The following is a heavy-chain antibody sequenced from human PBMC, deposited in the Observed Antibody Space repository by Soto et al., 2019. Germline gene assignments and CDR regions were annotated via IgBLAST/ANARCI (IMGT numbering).Heavy chain of an antibody. CDR2: ISGSGGST. J-gene: IGHJ3*02. V-gene: IGHV3-23*01. Sequence: GGSLRLSCAASGFTFSSYAMSWVRQAPGKGLEWVSAISGSGGSTYYADSVKGRFTISRDNSKNTLYLQMNSLRAEDTAVYYWAKEIWYCSGGSCYLDDAFDIWGQGTMVTVSS. D-gene: IGHD2-15*01. CDR1: GFTFSSYA. CDR3: AKEIWYCSGGSCYLDDAFDI.